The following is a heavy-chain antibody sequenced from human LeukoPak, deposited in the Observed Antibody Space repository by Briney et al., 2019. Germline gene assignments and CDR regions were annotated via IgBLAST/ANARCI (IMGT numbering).Heavy chain of an antibody. Sequence: PGGSLRLSCEASGVTFSDFGMTWVRQAPGKGLEWVATMNQDESQKYYVDSVKGRFTISRDNAKNALFLQMNSLRGEDTAIYYCASFEYKYSFGGQGTLVTVSS. CDR2: MNQDESQK. D-gene: IGHD2/OR15-2a*01. CDR1: GVTFSDFG. V-gene: IGHV3-7*01. CDR3: ASFEYKYSF. J-gene: IGHJ4*02.